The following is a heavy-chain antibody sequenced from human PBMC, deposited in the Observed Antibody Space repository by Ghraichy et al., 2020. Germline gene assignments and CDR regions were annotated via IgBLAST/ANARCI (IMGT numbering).Heavy chain of an antibody. CDR1: GGSISSGGYS. Sequence: SETLSLTCAVSGGSISSGGYSWSWIRQPPGKGLEWIGYIYHSGSTYYNPSLKSRVTISVDRSKNQFLLKLSPVTAADTAVYYCARGTYYYDSSGYYYDAFDIWGQGTMVTVSS. CDR3: ARGTYYYDSSGYYYDAFDI. V-gene: IGHV4-30-2*01. D-gene: IGHD3-22*01. J-gene: IGHJ3*02. CDR2: IYHSGST.